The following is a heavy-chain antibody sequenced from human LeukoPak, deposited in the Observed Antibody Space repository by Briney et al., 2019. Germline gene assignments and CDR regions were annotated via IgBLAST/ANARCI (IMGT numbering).Heavy chain of an antibody. V-gene: IGHV3-48*03. Sequence: AGTLSLSCVASGFTFSSNEMSWVRQAPGKGLEWVSEISGSGTTIFYADSVKGRFTVSRDNAKNSLYLQMNSLRVEDTAVYYCASSPRGVYWGQGTLVTVSS. CDR3: ASSPRGVY. J-gene: IGHJ4*02. CDR1: GFTFSSNE. D-gene: IGHD3-10*01. CDR2: ISGSGTTI.